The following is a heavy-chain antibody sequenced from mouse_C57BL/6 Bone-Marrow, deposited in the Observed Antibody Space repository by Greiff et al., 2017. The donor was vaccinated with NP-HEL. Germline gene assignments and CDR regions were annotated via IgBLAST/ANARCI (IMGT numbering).Heavy chain of an antibody. CDR2: INPNNGGT. Sequence: VQLQQSGPELVKPGASVKISCKASGYTFTDYYMNWVKQSPGNSLEWIGDINPNNGGTSYNQKFKGKATLTVDKSSSTAYMELRSLTSEDSAVYYCAREGDGSSIYWYFDVWGRGKRVTVSA. CDR1: GYTFTDYY. V-gene: IGHV1-26*01. D-gene: IGHD1-1*01. CDR3: AREGDGSSIYWYFDV. J-gene: IGHJ1*03.